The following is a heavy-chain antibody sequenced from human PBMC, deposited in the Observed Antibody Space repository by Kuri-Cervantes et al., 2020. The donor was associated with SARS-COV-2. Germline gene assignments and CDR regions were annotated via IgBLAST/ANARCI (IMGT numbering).Heavy chain of an antibody. CDR1: GYTFTGYY. CDR2: TNPNSGGT. CDR3: ARGWSGYSLDPPHFDY. V-gene: IGHV1-2*02. J-gene: IGHJ4*02. D-gene: IGHD3-3*01. Sequence: ASVKVSCKASGYTFTGYYMHWVRQAPGQGLEWMGWTNPNSGGTNYAQKFQGRVTMTRDTSISTAYMELSRLRSDDTAVYYCARGWSGYSLDPPHFDYWGQGTLVTVSS.